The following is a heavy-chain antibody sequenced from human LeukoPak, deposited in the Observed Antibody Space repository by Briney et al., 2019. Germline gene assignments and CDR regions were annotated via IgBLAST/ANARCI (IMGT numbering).Heavy chain of an antibody. Sequence: GGSLRLSCAASGFTVSSNYMSWVRQAPGKGLEWVSVIYSGGSTYYADSVKGRFTISRDNSKNTLYLQMNSLRAEDTAVYYCARASSAMDFDYWGQGTLVTVSS. V-gene: IGHV3-53*01. CDR3: ARASSAMDFDY. CDR2: IYSGGST. D-gene: IGHD5-18*01. CDR1: GFTVSSNY. J-gene: IGHJ4*02.